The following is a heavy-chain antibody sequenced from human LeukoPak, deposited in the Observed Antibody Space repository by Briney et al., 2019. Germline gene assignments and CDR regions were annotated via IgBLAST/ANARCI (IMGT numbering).Heavy chain of an antibody. J-gene: IGHJ4*02. CDR1: GFTFSNKV. V-gene: IGHV3-23*01. CDR2: ISASGDVT. D-gene: IGHD3-16*01. Sequence: GGSLRLSCEASGFTFSNKVMTWVRQAPGKGLEWVSYISASGDVTYYAASVKGRFTISRDNSNNTPYLQMNSLRAEDAAVYFCARPPGFVGVGDHWGQGTLVTVSS. CDR3: ARPPGFVGVGDH.